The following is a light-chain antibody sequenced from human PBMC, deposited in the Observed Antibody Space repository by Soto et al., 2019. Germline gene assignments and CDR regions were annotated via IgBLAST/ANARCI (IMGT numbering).Light chain of an antibody. CDR3: ISYTSKSTWV. V-gene: IGLV2-14*01. CDR1: SSDVGGYNY. J-gene: IGLJ2*01. CDR2: EVS. Sequence: QSALTQPASVSGSPGQSITISCTGTSSDVGGYNYVSWFQQHPGLVPKLIIYEVSNRPSGVSNRFSGSKSVNTASLTSSGLQSEDEADYCCISYTSKSTWVFGGGTKVTVL.